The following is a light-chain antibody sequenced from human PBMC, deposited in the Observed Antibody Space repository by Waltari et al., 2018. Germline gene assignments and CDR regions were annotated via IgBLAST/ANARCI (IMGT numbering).Light chain of an antibody. CDR2: DTN. V-gene: IGLV7-46*01. CDR3: LLYYNGAWV. J-gene: IGLJ3*02. Sequence: WCQQKPGQAPRTLIYDTNNRYSCTPARFSGSLLGGQAALTLSGAQPEDEADYYCLLYYNGAWVFGGGTKLTVL.